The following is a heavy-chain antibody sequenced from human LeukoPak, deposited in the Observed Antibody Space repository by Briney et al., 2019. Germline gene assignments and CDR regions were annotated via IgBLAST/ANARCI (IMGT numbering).Heavy chain of an antibody. D-gene: IGHD6-6*01. CDR1: GGSFSGYY. Sequence: SETLSLTCAVYGGSFSGYYWSWIRQPPGKGLEWIGEINHSGSTNYNPSLKSRVTISVDTSKNQFSLKLSSVTAADTAVYYCAREGEEQLVTYYYYYMDVWGKGPRSPSP. CDR2: INHSGST. CDR3: AREGEEQLVTYYYYYMDV. V-gene: IGHV4-34*01. J-gene: IGHJ6*03.